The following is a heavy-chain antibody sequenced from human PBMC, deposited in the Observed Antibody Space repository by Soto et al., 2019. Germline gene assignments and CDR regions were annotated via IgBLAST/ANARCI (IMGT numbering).Heavy chain of an antibody. D-gene: IGHD4-17*01. CDR3: AKGGYGDYAIPYYYYYMDV. Sequence: QVQLVESGGGVVQPGRSLRLSCAASGFTFSSYGMHWVRQAPGKGLEWVAVISYDGSNKYYADSVKGRFTISRDNSKHTLYLQMNSLRAEDTAVYYCAKGGYGDYAIPYYYYYMDVWGKGTTVTVSS. V-gene: IGHV3-30*18. CDR2: ISYDGSNK. CDR1: GFTFSSYG. J-gene: IGHJ6*03.